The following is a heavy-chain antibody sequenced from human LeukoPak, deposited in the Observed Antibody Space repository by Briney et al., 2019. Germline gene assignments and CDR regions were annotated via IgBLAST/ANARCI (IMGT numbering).Heavy chain of an antibody. CDR3: TTPRRFSIDY. Sequence: GGSLRLSCAASGFTFTNAWMSWVRQAPGKGLEWVARIKSKTDGGTTDCAAPVKGRFTISRDDSKNTLYLHMNSLKTEDTAVYYCTTPRRFSIDYWGQGVLVTVSS. D-gene: IGHD3-3*01. CDR2: IKSKTDGGTT. V-gene: IGHV3-15*01. CDR1: GFTFTNAW. J-gene: IGHJ4*02.